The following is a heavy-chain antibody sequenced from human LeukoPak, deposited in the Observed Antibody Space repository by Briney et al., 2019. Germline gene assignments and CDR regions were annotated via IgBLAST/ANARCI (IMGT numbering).Heavy chain of an antibody. CDR3: ARDDCSGGTCLGGY. CDR1: GFTFSNYA. Sequence: GGSLRLSCAASGFTFSNYAMHWVRQAPGKGLEWVAVISYDGSNKYYSDSVKGRFTISGDNSKNTLYLQMNSLRAEDTALYYCARDDCSGGTCLGGYWGQGTLVTVSS. V-gene: IGHV3-30-3*01. J-gene: IGHJ4*02. CDR2: ISYDGSNK. D-gene: IGHD2-15*01.